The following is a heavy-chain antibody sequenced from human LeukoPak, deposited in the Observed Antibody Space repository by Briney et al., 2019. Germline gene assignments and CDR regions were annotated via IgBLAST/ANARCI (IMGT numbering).Heavy chain of an antibody. CDR1: GGSISSSNW. J-gene: IGHJ5*02. CDR3: ARDGPRTYYDILTGYYTFDP. V-gene: IGHV4-4*02. Sequence: ETLSLTCAVSGGSISSSNWWSGVRQPPGKGLEWIGEIYHSGSTNYNPSLKRRVTISVDKSKNQFSLKLSSVTAADTAVYYCARDGPRTYYDILTGYYTFDPWGQGTLVTVSS. D-gene: IGHD3-9*01. CDR2: IYHSGST.